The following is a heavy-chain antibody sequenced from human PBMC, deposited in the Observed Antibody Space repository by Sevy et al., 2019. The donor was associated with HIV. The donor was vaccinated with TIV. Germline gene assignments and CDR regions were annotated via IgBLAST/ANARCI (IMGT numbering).Heavy chain of an antibody. CDR2: IWFDGSNT. CDR3: ARDKYGDYAFDY. Sequence: GGSLRLSCAASGFTFSTYGMHWVRQAPGKGLEWVAVIWFDGSNTYYADSVKGRFTISRDIAKNTLHLQMNSLRAEDTAVFYCARDKYGDYAFDYWGQGTLVTVSS. CDR1: GFTFSTYG. J-gene: IGHJ4*02. V-gene: IGHV3-33*01. D-gene: IGHD4-17*01.